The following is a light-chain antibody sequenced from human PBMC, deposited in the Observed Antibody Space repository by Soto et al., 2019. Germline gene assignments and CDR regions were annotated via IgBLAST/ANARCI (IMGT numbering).Light chain of an antibody. V-gene: IGLV2-23*02. CDR1: SSDVGSYNL. CDR3: CSYAGSSTFWV. CDR2: EVS. J-gene: IGLJ3*02. Sequence: QSVLTQPASVSGSPGQSITISCTGTSSDVGSYNLVSWYQQHPGKAPKLMIYEVSKRPSGVSNRFSGSKSGNTASLTISGLQAEDEADYYCCSYAGSSTFWVFGGGTKLTDL.